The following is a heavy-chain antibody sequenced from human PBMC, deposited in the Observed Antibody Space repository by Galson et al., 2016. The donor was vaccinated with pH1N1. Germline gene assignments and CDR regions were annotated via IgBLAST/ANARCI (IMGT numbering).Heavy chain of an antibody. Sequence: SLRLSCAASGFTSTSYWMSWVRQAPGKGLEWVANIKQDGSEIHYIGSVKGRFTISRDNAKSSVYLQMNSLRAEDTAVYYCTRKIGADWGQGTLVTVSS. CDR1: GFTSTSYW. J-gene: IGHJ4*02. CDR2: IKQDGSEI. V-gene: IGHV3-7*01. CDR3: TRKIGAD. D-gene: IGHD3-22*01.